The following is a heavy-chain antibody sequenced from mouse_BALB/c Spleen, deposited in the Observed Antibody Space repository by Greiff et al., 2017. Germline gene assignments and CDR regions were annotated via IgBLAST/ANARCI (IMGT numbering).Heavy chain of an antibody. V-gene: IGHV5-6-5*01. J-gene: IGHJ3*01. CDR3: ARGGDYDSWFAY. Sequence: EVMLVESGGGLVQPGGSLKLSCAASGFAFSSYDMSWVRQTPEKRLEWVASISSGGSTYYPDSVTGRFTISRDNARNILYLQMSSLRSEDTAMYYCARGGDYDSWFAYWGQGTLVTVSA. D-gene: IGHD2-4*01. CDR1: GFAFSSYD. CDR2: ISSGGST.